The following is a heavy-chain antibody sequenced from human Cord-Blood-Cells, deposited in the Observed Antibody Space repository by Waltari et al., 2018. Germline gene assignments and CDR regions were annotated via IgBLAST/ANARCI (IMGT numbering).Heavy chain of an antibody. CDR1: GGSISSGGYS. CDR3: ARGQALIGDAFDI. CDR2: ISHSGST. D-gene: IGHD2-8*01. V-gene: IGHV4-30-2*01. Sequence: QLQLQESGLGLVKPSQTLSLTCAVSGGSISSGGYSWSWIRQPPGKGLEWIGYISHSGSTYYNPSLKSRVTISVDRSKNQFSLKLSSVTAADTAVYYCARGQALIGDAFDIWGQGTMVTVSS. J-gene: IGHJ3*02.